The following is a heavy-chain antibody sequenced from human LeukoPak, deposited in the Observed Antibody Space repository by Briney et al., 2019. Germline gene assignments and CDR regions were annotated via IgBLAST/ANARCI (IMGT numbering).Heavy chain of an antibody. Sequence: GASVKVSCKASGYTFTSYGISWVRQAPGQGLEWMGWTSVYNGNTNYAQKVQGRVTMTTDTSTSTAHMELRSLRSDDTAVYYCARARTVGVPAAPYWFDPWGQGTQVTVSS. CDR3: ARARTVGVPAAPYWFDP. J-gene: IGHJ5*02. CDR2: TSVYNGNT. D-gene: IGHD2-2*01. CDR1: GYTFTSYG. V-gene: IGHV1-18*01.